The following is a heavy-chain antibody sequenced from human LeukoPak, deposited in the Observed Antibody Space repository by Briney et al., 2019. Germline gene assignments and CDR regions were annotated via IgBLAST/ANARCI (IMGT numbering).Heavy chain of an antibody. D-gene: IGHD4-17*01. CDR3: ARETTVTTGAFDI. V-gene: IGHV4-34*01. CDR2: INHSGST. CDR1: GGSSSGYY. Sequence: SETLSLTCAVYGGSSSGYYWSWIRQPPGKGLEWIGEINHSGSTNYNPSLKSRVTISVDTSKNQFSLKLSSVTAADTAVYYCARETTVTTGAFDIWGQGTMVTVSS. J-gene: IGHJ3*02.